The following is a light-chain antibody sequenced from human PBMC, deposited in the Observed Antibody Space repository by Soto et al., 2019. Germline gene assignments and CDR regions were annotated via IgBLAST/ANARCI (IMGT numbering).Light chain of an antibody. CDR2: DVN. Sequence: QSALTQPASVSGSPGQSITISCTGTSSDVGGYNYVSWYQQHPGKAPKLMIYDVNNRPSGVSNRFSGSKSGNTASLTISGLQAEDEADYCCSSYTGSRTDVVFGGGTKLTVL. CDR3: SSYTGSRTDVV. V-gene: IGLV2-14*01. CDR1: SSDVGGYNY. J-gene: IGLJ2*01.